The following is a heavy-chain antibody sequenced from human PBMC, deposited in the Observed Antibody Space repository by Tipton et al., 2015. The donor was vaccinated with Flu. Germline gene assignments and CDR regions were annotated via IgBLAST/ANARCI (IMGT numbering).Heavy chain of an antibody. J-gene: IGHJ3*02. CDR2: INHSGST. CDR1: VGSFSGYY. CDR3: ARGDYGDYDHEADGFDI. Sequence: TLSLTCAVYVGSFSGYYWSWIRQPPGKGLKWIGEINHSGSTNYNPSLKSRVTISVDTSKNQFSLRLSSVTAADTAMYYCARGDYGDYDHEADGFDIWGQGTLVTVSA. D-gene: IGHD4-17*01. V-gene: IGHV4-34*01.